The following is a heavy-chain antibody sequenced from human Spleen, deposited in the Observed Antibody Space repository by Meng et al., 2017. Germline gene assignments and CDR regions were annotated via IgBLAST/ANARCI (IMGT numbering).Heavy chain of an antibody. J-gene: IGHJ4*02. CDR3: ARVGYYYGPGSADY. D-gene: IGHD3-10*01. V-gene: IGHV3-48*03. Sequence: GGSLRLSCAASGFTFSSYEMNWVRQAPGKGLEWVSYISSSGSTIYYADAVKGRFTIPRDNSKNSLYLQMNSLRAEDTAVYYCARVGYYYGPGSADYWGQGTLVTVSS. CDR1: GFTFSSYE. CDR2: ISSSGSTI.